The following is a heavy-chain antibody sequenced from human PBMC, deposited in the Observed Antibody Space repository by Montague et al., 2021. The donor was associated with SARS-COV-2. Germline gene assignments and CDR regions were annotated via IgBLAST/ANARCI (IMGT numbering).Heavy chain of an antibody. CDR3: APPVGASYHFDY. CDR1: GFTISSYA. J-gene: IGHJ4*02. Sequence: SLRLSCAVSGFTISSYAMSWVRQPPGKGLEWVSAISGSGSTYHADSVKGRFTISRDNSKNTLYLQVNSLRAEDTAVYYCAPPVGASYHFDYWGQGTLVTVSS. D-gene: IGHD1-26*01. CDR2: ISGSGST. V-gene: IGHV3-23*01.